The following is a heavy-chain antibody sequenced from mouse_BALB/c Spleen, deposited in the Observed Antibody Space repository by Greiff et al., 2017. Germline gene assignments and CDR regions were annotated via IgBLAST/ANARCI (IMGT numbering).Heavy chain of an antibody. CDR1: GYAFTNYL. CDR3: ARSNYRRGAY. CDR2: INPGSGGT. V-gene: IGHV1-54*01. J-gene: IGHJ3*01. D-gene: IGHD2-14*01. Sequence: QVQLQQSGAELVRPGTSVKVSCKASGYAFTNYLIEWVKQRPGQGLEWIGVINPGSGGTNYNEKFKGKATLTADKSSSTAYMQLSSLTSDDSAVYVCARSNYRRGAYWGQGTLVTVSA.